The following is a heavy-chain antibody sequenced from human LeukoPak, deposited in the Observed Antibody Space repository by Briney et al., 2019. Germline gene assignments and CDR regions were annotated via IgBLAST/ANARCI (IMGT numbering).Heavy chain of an antibody. V-gene: IGHV3-21*04. CDR3: AKDGVISIAARPKEKNQNYYYYYMDV. J-gene: IGHJ6*03. D-gene: IGHD6-6*01. CDR2: ISSSSSYI. Sequence: PGGSLRLSCAASGFTFSSYSMNWVRQAPGKGLEWVSSISSSSSYIYYADSVKGRFTISRDNAKNSLYLQMNSLRAEDTAVYYCAKDGVISIAARPKEKNQNYYYYYMDVWGKGTTVTVSS. CDR1: GFTFSSYS.